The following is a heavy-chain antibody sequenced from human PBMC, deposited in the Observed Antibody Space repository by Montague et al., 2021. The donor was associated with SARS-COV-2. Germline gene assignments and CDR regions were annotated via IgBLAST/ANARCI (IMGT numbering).Heavy chain of an antibody. CDR2: MYYTGXT. Sequence: SETLSLTCTVSGASVAGGNFYWSWIRQPPGKGLEWIGYMYYTGXTXYXXXXEXRVTMPVDPSKNQFSLTLTSVTAADTAVYYCARSRANVPSRPGFDYWGQGALVTVSS. CDR3: ARSRANVPSRPGFDY. CDR1: GASVAGGNFY. D-gene: IGHD6-6*01. V-gene: IGHV4-61*01. J-gene: IGHJ4*02.